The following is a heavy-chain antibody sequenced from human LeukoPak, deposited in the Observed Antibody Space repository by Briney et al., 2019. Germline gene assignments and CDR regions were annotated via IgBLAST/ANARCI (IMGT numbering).Heavy chain of an antibody. CDR1: GFSISGFW. J-gene: IGHJ4*02. CDR3: ARGSKGSSWPFDDY. D-gene: IGHD6-13*01. Sequence: GGSLRLSCVGSGFSISGFWMTWVRQAPGKGLEWVANIRGDGSRLYYVDSVKGRFTISRDNAKNSLYLQMNSLRAEDTAVYYCARGSKGSSWPFDDYWGQGTLVTVSS. V-gene: IGHV3-7*01. CDR2: IRGDGSRL.